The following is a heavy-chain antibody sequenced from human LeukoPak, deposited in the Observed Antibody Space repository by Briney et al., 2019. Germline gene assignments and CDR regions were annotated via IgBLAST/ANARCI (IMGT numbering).Heavy chain of an antibody. Sequence: GGSLRLSCEASGFSFSSYNMDWVRQTPGKGLEWISSITTSSTYTFYADSVKGRFTISRDNARNSLYLQMNSLTAEDTAVYYCARDFPGPGYNWFDPWGQGTLVTVSS. V-gene: IGHV3-21*01. CDR1: GFSFSSYN. D-gene: IGHD7-27*01. J-gene: IGHJ5*02. CDR3: ARDFPGPGYNWFDP. CDR2: ITTSSTYT.